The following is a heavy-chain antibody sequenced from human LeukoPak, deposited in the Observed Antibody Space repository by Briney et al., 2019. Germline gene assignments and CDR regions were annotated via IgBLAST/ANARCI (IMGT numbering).Heavy chain of an antibody. CDR2: ISYDGSNK. Sequence: HPGRSLRLSCAASGFTFSSYAMHWVRQAPGKGLEWVAVISYDGSNKYYADSVKGRFIISRDNSKNTVDLQMNNLRAEDTAVYYCANLYGDSSNGMDVWGQGTTVIVSS. D-gene: IGHD4-17*01. CDR3: ANLYGDSSNGMDV. V-gene: IGHV3-30*07. J-gene: IGHJ6*02. CDR1: GFTFSSYA.